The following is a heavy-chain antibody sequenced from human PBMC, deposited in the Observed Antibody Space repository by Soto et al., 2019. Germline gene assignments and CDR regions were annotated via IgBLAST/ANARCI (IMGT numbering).Heavy chain of an antibody. CDR1: GYTFTDYY. J-gene: IGHJ4*02. V-gene: IGHV1-2*02. D-gene: IGHD1-1*01. Sequence: QVQLVQSGAEVKKPGASVKVSCKASGYTFTDYYMHWVRQAPGQGLEWMGWIKPDSGGTKYAQKFQGRVTMTRDTSISAAYMELSRLRSDDTAVYYCAREGTIAGLAYWGQGTVVTVSS. CDR3: AREGTIAGLAY. CDR2: IKPDSGGT.